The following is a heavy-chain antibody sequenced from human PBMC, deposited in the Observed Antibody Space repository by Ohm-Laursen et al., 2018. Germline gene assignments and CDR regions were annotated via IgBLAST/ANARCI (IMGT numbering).Heavy chain of an antibody. J-gene: IGHJ3*02. CDR2: IKSKTDGGTT. CDR1: GFTFSNYW. Sequence: SLRLSCAASGFTFSNYWMHWVRQAPGKGPEWVGRIKSKTDGGTTDYAAPVKGRFTISRDDSKNTLYLQMNSLKTEDTAVYYCTTTWALLNYNYYGEEKYAFDIWGQGTMVTVSS. CDR3: TTTWALLNYNYYGEEKYAFDI. D-gene: IGHD3-10*01. V-gene: IGHV3-15*01.